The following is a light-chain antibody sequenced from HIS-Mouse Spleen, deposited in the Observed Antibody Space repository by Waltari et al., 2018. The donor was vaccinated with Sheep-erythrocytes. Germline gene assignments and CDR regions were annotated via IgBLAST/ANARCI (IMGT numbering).Light chain of an antibody. J-gene: IGKJ1*01. CDR1: QSVSSSY. CDR3: QQYGSSPWT. CDR2: GPS. Sequence: EIVMTQSPATLSVSPGERATLSCRASQSVSSSYLAWYQQKPGQAPRLLIYGPSSRATGIPDRFRGSGSGTDFTLTISRLEPEDFAVYYCQQYGSSPWTFGQGTKVEIK. V-gene: IGKV3-20*01.